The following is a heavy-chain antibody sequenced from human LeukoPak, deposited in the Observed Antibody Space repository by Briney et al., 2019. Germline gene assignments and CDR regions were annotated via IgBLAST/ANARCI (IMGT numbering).Heavy chain of an antibody. V-gene: IGHV3-21*01. J-gene: IGHJ4*02. CDR2: ISSSSSYI. Sequence: PGGSPRLSCAASGFTFGSYSMNWVRQAPGKGLEWVSSISSSSSYIYYADSVKGRFTISRDNAKNSLYLQMNSLRAEDTAVYYCARGSGYSFDYWGQGTLVTVSS. D-gene: IGHD3-3*01. CDR1: GFTFGSYS. CDR3: ARGSGYSFDY.